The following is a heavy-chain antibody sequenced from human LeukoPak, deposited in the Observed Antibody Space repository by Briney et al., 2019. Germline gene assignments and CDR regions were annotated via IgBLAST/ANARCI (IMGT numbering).Heavy chain of an antibody. D-gene: IGHD1-26*01. CDR1: GYTFTAYY. Sequence: ASVKVSCKASGYTFTAYYMHWVRQAPGQGLEWMGWINPSTGGTTYAQKFQGRVTMTRDTSISTGYMELTWLRSDDTAVYYCARVPVRGVRWFDPWGQGTLVTVSS. CDR3: ARVPVRGVRWFDP. J-gene: IGHJ5*02. CDR2: INPSTGGT. V-gene: IGHV1-2*02.